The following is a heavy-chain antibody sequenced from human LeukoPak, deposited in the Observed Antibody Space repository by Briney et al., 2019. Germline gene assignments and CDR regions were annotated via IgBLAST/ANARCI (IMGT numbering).Heavy chain of an antibody. CDR1: GYSISSGYY. Sequence: PSETLSFTCTGSGYSISSGYYWGWIRQPPGKGLERIGSIYDSMNTYYSPSLKSRVTISLDTSKNHFSLKLNSVTAADTALYYCARVPPAYDSSSYPTPTGAFDVWGQGTVVTVSS. J-gene: IGHJ3*01. D-gene: IGHD3-22*01. V-gene: IGHV4-38-2*02. CDR2: IYDSMNT. CDR3: ARVPPAYDSSSYPTPTGAFDV.